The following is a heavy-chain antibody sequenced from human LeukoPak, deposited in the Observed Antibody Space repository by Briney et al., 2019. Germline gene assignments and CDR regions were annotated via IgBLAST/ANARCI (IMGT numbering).Heavy chain of an antibody. Sequence: PGRSLRLSCAASGFTFSSYWMHWVRQAPGKGLVWVSRTNSDGSSTSYADSVKGRFTISRDNAKSTLYLQMNSLRAEDTAVYYCATPSVHPEAFDIWGQGTMVTVSS. J-gene: IGHJ3*02. V-gene: IGHV3-74*01. CDR2: TNSDGSST. D-gene: IGHD1-1*01. CDR1: GFTFSSYW. CDR3: ATPSVHPEAFDI.